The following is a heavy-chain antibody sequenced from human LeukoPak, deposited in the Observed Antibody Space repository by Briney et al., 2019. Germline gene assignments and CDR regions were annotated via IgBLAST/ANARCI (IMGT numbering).Heavy chain of an antibody. CDR1: GGSISSYY. CDR2: IYTSGST. CDR3: ARDGLTRFGELLSGENNWFDP. D-gene: IGHD3-10*01. V-gene: IGHV4-4*07. Sequence: SETLSLTCTVSGGSISSYYWSWIRQPAGKGLEWIGRIYTSGSTNYNPSLKSRVTMSVDTSKNQFSPKLSSVIAADTAVYYCARDGLTRFGELLSGENNWFDPWGQGTLVTVSS. J-gene: IGHJ5*02.